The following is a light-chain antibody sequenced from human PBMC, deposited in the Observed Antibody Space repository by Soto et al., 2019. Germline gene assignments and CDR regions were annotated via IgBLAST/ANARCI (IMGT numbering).Light chain of an antibody. CDR3: QSYDSSLSAAV. Sequence: QAVVMQPPSVSGAPGQKVIISCTGSTSNIGAGYDVHWYQQLPGTAPKLLIYSNSNRPSGVPDRLSGSKSGTSASLATTGLQVEDEADYYCQSYDSSLSAAVFGGGTKLTVL. J-gene: IGLJ3*02. V-gene: IGLV1-40*01. CDR1: TSNIGAGYD. CDR2: SNS.